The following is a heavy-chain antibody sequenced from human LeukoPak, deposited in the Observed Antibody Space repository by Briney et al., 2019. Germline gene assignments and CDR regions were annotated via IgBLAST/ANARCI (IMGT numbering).Heavy chain of an antibody. CDR3: AGDEGWTFDI. V-gene: IGHV3-7*01. CDR1: GFCFSTHW. Sequence: GGSLRLSCAASGFCFSTHWMSWFRQAPGKGLEWVALIKQDGSVIHYVDSVKGRFTISRDNAKNSLSLQMNSLRADDTAVYYCAGDEGWTFDIWGQGTKVTVSS. D-gene: IGHD5-24*01. CDR2: IKQDGSVI. J-gene: IGHJ3*02.